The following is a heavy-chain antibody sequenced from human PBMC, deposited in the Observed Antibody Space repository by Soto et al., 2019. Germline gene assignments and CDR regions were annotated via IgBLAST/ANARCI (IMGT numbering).Heavy chain of an antibody. V-gene: IGHV3-23*01. CDR1: GFTFSSYA. D-gene: IGHD4-4*01. Sequence: GGSLRLSCAASGFTFSSYAMSWVRQAPGKGLEWVSAISGSGGSTYYADSVKGRFTISRDNSKNTLYLQMNSLRAEDTAVYYCAGGPTVTNYYYYYYMDVWGKGTTVTVSS. CDR3: AGGPTVTNYYYYYYMDV. J-gene: IGHJ6*03. CDR2: ISGSGGST.